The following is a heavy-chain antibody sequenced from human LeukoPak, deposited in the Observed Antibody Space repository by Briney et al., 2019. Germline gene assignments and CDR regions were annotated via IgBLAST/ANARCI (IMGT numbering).Heavy chain of an antibody. Sequence: SETLSLTCAVSGGSISNENWWGWVRQPPGKGLEWIGEIYHSGSTNYIPSLKSRVTISVDTSKNQFSLKLSSVTAADTALYYCAREMGVVTAHGIDVWGQGTTVTVSS. D-gene: IGHD4-23*01. CDR1: GGSISNENW. V-gene: IGHV4-4*02. CDR3: AREMGVVTAHGIDV. CDR2: IYHSGST. J-gene: IGHJ6*02.